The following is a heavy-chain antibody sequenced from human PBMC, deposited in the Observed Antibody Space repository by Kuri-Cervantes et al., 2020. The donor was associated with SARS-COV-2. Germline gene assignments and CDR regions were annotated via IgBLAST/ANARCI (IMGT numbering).Heavy chain of an antibody. J-gene: IGHJ4*02. Sequence: GESLKISCAASGFTFSNYAMHWVRQAPGKGLEWVAVISYDGSNKYYADSVKGRFTISRDNSKNTLYLQMNSLRAEDTAVYYCASGSITIFGVVTTGFDYWGQGTLVTVSS. CDR1: GFTFSNYA. CDR2: ISYDGSNK. D-gene: IGHD3-3*01. CDR3: ASGSITIFGVVTTGFDY. V-gene: IGHV3-30-3*02.